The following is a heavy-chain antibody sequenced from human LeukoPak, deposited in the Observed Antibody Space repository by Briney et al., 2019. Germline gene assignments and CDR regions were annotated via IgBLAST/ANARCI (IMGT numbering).Heavy chain of an antibody. V-gene: IGHV1-2*02. D-gene: IGHD6-13*01. J-gene: IGHJ1*01. Sequence: ASVKVSCKASGYTFTGYYIHWVRQAPGQGLEGMGWICPNTGGTNYAQTFQGRVTMTRDTSITTAYMELSSLISDDTAVYYCAKDSPESAAGIVQHWGQGTLVTVSS. CDR2: ICPNTGGT. CDR1: GYTFTGYY. CDR3: AKDSPESAAGIVQH.